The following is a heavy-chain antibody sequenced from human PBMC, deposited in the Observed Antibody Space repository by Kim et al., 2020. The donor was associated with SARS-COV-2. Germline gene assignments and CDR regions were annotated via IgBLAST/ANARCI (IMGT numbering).Heavy chain of an antibody. D-gene: IGHD1-26*01. J-gene: IGHJ4*02. CDR2: IIPILGIA. Sequence: SLKVSCKASGGTFSSYAISWVRQAPGQGLEWMGRIIPILGIANYAQKFQGRVTITADKSTSTAYMELSSLRSEDTAVYYCARDFASIVGATRLHYWGQGTLVTVSS. CDR1: GGTFSSYA. V-gene: IGHV1-69*04. CDR3: ARDFASIVGATRLHY.